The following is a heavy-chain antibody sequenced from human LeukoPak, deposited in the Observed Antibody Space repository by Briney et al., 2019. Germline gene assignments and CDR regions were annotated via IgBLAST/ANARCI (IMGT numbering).Heavy chain of an antibody. CDR2: ISHSGDT. V-gene: IGHV4-34*01. D-gene: IGHD4-23*01. Sequence: SETLSLTCAVYGGSFSDSYWSWIRQPPGEGLEWVGEISHSGDTNYNPSLKSRVTISLGVAKNQFSLNLSSVTAADTAVYYCARGPNSVAYWGQGTLVTVSS. J-gene: IGHJ4*02. CDR1: GGSFSDSY. CDR3: ARGPNSVAY.